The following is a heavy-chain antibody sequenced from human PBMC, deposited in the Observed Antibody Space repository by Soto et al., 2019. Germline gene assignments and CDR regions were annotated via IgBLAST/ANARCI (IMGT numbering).Heavy chain of an antibody. Sequence: QVQLVESGGGVVQPGRSLRLSCAASGFTFRRYGMHWVRQAPGKGLGWVAVISYDGSSKYYEDSVKGHFTIFRDNSKNTRYLKRNSRGAEDTAVYYWGKEGGGAHFFSYYYYGMDVWGQGTTVTVSS. J-gene: IGHJ6*02. D-gene: IGHD3-3*02. CDR2: ISYDGSSK. V-gene: IGHV3-30*18. CDR3: GKEGGGAHFFSYYYYGMDV. CDR1: GFTFRRYG.